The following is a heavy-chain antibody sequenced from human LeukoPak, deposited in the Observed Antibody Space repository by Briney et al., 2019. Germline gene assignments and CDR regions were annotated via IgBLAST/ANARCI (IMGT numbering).Heavy chain of an antibody. Sequence: GASVKVSCKASGYTFTAYYMHWVRQAPGQGLEWMGWINPNSGGTNYAQKFQGRVTMTRDTSTSTVYMELSSLRSEDTAVYYCARDSKRGFDPWGQGTLVTVSS. CDR3: ARDSKRGFDP. CDR1: GYTFTAYY. V-gene: IGHV1-2*02. D-gene: IGHD5-24*01. J-gene: IGHJ5*02. CDR2: INPNSGGT.